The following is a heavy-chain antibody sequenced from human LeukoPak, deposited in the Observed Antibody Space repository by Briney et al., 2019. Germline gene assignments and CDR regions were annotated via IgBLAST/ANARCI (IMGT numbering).Heavy chain of an antibody. J-gene: IGHJ4*02. CDR1: GYTFRTYS. CDR3: AKGWQWLVGDY. V-gene: IGHV3-23*01. CDR2: IYGDGRDK. Sequence: GGSLRLSCTASGYTFRTYSMTWVRQAPGKGLEWVSGIYGDGRDKFYADSVKGRFTISRDNSGNTMYLQMTSLRAEDTAVYYCAKGWQWLVGDYWGQGTLVTVSS. D-gene: IGHD6-19*01.